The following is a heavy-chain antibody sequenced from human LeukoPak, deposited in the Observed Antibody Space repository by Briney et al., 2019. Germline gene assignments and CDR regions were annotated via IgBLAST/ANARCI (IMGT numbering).Heavy chain of an antibody. Sequence: GGGLTVSRVRSGLILSDSVIHWVGPASPRGLEWVGRLCTKADKYATPYAASVKGRLTISRDDSTNTAYLQMCSLNTGDTAVYYCTRLVVGTLAFGYWGQGILVTVSS. CDR2: LCTKADKYAT. J-gene: IGHJ4*02. CDR1: GLILSDSV. V-gene: IGHV3-73*01. D-gene: IGHD1-26*01. CDR3: TRLVVGTLAFGY.